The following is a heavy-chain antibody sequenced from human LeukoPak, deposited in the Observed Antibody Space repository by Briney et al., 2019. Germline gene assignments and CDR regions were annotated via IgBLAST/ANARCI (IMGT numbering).Heavy chain of an antibody. J-gene: IGHJ4*02. D-gene: IGHD5-18*01. Sequence: SETLSFTCTVPGGSISSYYWSWIRQPPGKGLEWIGYIYYSGSTNYNPSLKSRVTISVDTSKNQFSLKLSSVTAADTAVYYCAKRGYSYGYLDYWGQGTLVTVSS. CDR3: AKRGYSYGYLDY. V-gene: IGHV4-59*01. CDR1: GGSISSYY. CDR2: IYYSGST.